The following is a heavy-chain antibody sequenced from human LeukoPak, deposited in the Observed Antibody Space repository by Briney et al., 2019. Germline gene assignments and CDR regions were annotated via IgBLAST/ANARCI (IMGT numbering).Heavy chain of an antibody. V-gene: IGHV3-48*03. Sequence: GGSLRLSCAASGFTLRSYEMNWVRQAPGKGLEWVSYISTSGSTVFYADSVKGRFTISRDNAKNSLYLQMSSLRAEDTAVYYCVRGPYGSGSYTWDQGTLVTVSS. CDR1: GFTLRSYE. CDR2: ISTSGSTV. J-gene: IGHJ5*02. CDR3: VRGPYGSGSYT. D-gene: IGHD3-10*01.